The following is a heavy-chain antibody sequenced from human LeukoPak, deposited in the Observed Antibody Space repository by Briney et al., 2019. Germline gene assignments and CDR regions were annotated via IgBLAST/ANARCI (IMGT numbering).Heavy chain of an antibody. CDR1: GYSFNSQG. Sequence: ASVKVSCKASGYSFNSQGMNWVRQAPGQGLEWMGWINPNSGGTNYAQKFQGRVTMTRDTSISTAYMDLSRLRSDDTAVYYCARGMGVLVPAATWFDPWGQGTLVTVSS. J-gene: IGHJ5*02. CDR2: INPNSGGT. D-gene: IGHD2-2*01. V-gene: IGHV1-2*02. CDR3: ARGMGVLVPAATWFDP.